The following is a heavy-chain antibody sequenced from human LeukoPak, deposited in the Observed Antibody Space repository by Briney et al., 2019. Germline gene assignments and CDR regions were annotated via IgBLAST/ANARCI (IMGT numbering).Heavy chain of an antibody. D-gene: IGHD2-2*01. V-gene: IGHV3-23*01. CDR2: ISGSGGST. CDR1: GFTFNNYA. Sequence: GGSLRLSCAASGFTFNNYAMNWVRQAPGKGLEWVSTISGSGGSTYYAGSVKGRFTISRDNSRNTLYLQMNSLRVEDTALSYCAKRTSSWSTFDPWGQGTLVTVSS. J-gene: IGHJ5*02. CDR3: AKRTSSWSTFDP.